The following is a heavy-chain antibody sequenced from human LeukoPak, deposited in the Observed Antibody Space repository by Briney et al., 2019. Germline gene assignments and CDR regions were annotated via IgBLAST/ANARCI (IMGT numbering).Heavy chain of an antibody. CDR3: TRDQTPYY. Sequence: GGSLRLSCTVSGFTFGDYTMSWVRQAPGKGLEWVGFIRSKAYGGTTEYAASVKGRFTISRDDSKGIAYLQMNSLETEDTAVYYCTRDQTPYYWGQGTLVTVSS. CDR1: GFTFGDYT. V-gene: IGHV3-49*04. J-gene: IGHJ4*02. CDR2: IRSKAYGGTT.